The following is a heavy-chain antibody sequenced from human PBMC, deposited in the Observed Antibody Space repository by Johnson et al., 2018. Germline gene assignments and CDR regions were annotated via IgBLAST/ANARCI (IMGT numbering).Heavy chain of an antibody. Sequence: QLVQSGGGVVQPGRSLRLSCSASGFSFSNYVMHWVRQAPGKGLEWVAVTSNDEGIKYYVDSVKGRFTISRDNSKCTLYLQINSLRAEDTAVYYCATGAISGVIYREFFQHCGQGTLVTVSA. CDR3: ATGAISGVIYREFFQH. J-gene: IGHJ1*01. CDR1: GFSFSNYV. V-gene: IGHV3-30*03. D-gene: IGHD3-10*01. CDR2: TSNDEGIK.